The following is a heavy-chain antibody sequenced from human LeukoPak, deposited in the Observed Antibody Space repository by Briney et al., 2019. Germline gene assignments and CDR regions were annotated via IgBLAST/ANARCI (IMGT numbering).Heavy chain of an antibody. D-gene: IGHD2/OR15-2a*01. V-gene: IGHV4-34*01. Sequence: PSETLSLTCAVYGGSFSGYYWSWIRQPPGKGLEWIGEINHSGSTNYNPSLMSRVTISVDTSKNQFYLKLSSVTAADTAVYYCARARFLSPYYYYYYMDVWGKGTPVTVSS. CDR1: GGSFSGYY. CDR2: INHSGST. J-gene: IGHJ6*03. CDR3: ARARFLSPYYYYYYMDV.